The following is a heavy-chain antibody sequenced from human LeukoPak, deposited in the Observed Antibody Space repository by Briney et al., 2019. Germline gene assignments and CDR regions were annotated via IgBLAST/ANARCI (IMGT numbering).Heavy chain of an antibody. CDR2: IYYSGSS. J-gene: IGHJ4*02. CDR1: GGSISSSSYY. CDR3: ARLNMSYDSSGYRKQTHYFDY. Sequence: SETLSLTCTVSGGSISSSSYYWGWIRQPPGKGLEWIGSIYYSGSSYYNPSLKIRVTISVDTSKNQFSLKLSSVTAADTAVYYCARLNMSYDSSGYRKQTHYFDYWGQGTLVTVSS. V-gene: IGHV4-39*07. D-gene: IGHD3-22*01.